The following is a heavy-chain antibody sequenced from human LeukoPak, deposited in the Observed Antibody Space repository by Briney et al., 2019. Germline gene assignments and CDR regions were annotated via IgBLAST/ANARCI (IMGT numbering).Heavy chain of an antibody. J-gene: IGHJ5*02. Sequence: SETLSLTCTVSGGSISSSSYYWGWIRQPPRKGLEWIGSIYYSGSTYYNPSLKSRVTISVDTSKNQFSLKLSSVTAADTAVYYCARHIVVVPAAIEDWFDPWGQGTLVTVSS. D-gene: IGHD2-2*01. CDR1: GGSISSSSYY. CDR2: IYYSGST. V-gene: IGHV4-39*07. CDR3: ARHIVVVPAAIEDWFDP.